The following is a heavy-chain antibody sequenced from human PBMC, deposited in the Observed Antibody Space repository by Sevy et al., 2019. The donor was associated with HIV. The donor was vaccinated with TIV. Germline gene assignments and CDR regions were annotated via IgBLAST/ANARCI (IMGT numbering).Heavy chain of an antibody. V-gene: IGHV1-18*01. D-gene: IGHD3-10*01. CDR2: ISAYNGNT. CDR3: ARDRDFITMVRGVSYDAFDI. J-gene: IGHJ3*02. Sequence: ASVKVSCKASGYTFTSYGISWVRQAPGQGLEWMGWISAYNGNTNYAQKLQGRVTMTTDTSTSTAYMELRSLRSDDTAVYYCARDRDFITMVRGVSYDAFDIWGQGTMVTVSS. CDR1: GYTFTSYG.